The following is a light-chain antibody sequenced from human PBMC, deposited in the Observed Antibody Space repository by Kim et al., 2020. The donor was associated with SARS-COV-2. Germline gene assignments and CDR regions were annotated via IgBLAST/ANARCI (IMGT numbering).Light chain of an antibody. CDR3: HSYTSHSTRYL. J-gene: IGLJ1*01. CDR1: GSDIGAYNF. Sequence: QSALTQPASVSGSPGQSITVSCAGSGSDIGAYNFVSWYQQHPNNAPKLIIFDVNKRPSGVSTRFSGSKSGNTAYLTISGLQADDEADYYCHSYTSHSTRYLFGPGTKVTVL. V-gene: IGLV2-14*03. CDR2: DVN.